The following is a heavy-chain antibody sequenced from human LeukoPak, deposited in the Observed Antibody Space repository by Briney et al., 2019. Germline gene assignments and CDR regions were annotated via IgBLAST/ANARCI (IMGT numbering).Heavy chain of an antibody. D-gene: IGHD2-21*02. J-gene: IGHJ4*02. Sequence: PGGSLRLSCAASGFTFSSYGMHWVRQAPGKGLEWVAVISYDGSNKYYADSVKGRFTISRDNSKNTLYLQMNSLRAEDTAVYYCAKSPFGMVTAFDYWGQGTLVTVSS. CDR3: AKSPFGMVTAFDY. CDR1: GFTFSSYG. CDR2: ISYDGSNK. V-gene: IGHV3-30*18.